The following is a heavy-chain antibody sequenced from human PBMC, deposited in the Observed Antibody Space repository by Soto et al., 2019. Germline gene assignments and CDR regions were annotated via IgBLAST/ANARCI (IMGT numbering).Heavy chain of an antibody. CDR1: GDSINRNKW. D-gene: IGHD3-9*01. J-gene: IGHJ4*02. CDR2: IHYRGNT. CDR3: ARGGDWLFDY. Sequence: QVQLQESGPGLVKPSGTLSLTCDVFGDSINRNKWWTWVRQAPGKGPDWIGEIHYRGNTIYNSSHKSRVIVSMDTSKNQFSLRLSSVTAADTAVYYCARGGDWLFDYWGQGILFTVS. V-gene: IGHV4-4*02.